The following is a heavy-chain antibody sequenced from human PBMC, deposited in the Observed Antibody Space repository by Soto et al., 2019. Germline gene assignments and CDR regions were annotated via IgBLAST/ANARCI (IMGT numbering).Heavy chain of an antibody. CDR3: ACPCPSGGSGSYHRYYYYGMDV. D-gene: IGHD3-10*01. Sequence: GGSLRLSCAASGFTFSSYAMSWVRQAPGKGLEWVSAISGSGGSTYYADSVKGRFTISRDNSKNTLYLQMNSLRAEDTAVYYCACPCPSGGSGSYHRYYYYGMDVWGQGTTVTVSS. V-gene: IGHV3-23*01. CDR1: GFTFSSYA. CDR2: ISGSGGST. J-gene: IGHJ6*02.